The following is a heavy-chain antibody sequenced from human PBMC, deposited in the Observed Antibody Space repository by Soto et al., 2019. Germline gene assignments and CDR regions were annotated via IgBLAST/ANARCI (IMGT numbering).Heavy chain of an antibody. CDR2: IVSNDEQ. CDR3: ARFYDSGDIRPWFDY. V-gene: IGHV2-26*01. Sequence: QVTLKESGPVLVKPTETLTLTCTVSGFSLSNARMGVSWSRQPPGKALEWLAHIVSNDEQSYSTFLKRRLNISRDTSKSHVVLTMTNLDPVDTAKYSCARFYDSGDIRPWFDYWGQGTLVTVSS. J-gene: IGHJ4*02. CDR1: GFSLSNARMG. D-gene: IGHD4-17*01.